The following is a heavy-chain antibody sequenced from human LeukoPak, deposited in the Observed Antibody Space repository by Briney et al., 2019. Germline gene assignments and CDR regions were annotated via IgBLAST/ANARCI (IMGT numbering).Heavy chain of an antibody. D-gene: IGHD2-15*01. Sequence: GRSLRLSCAASGFTFSSYGMHWVRQAPGKGLEWVSAISGSGGSTYYADSVKGRFTISRDNSKNTLYLQMNSLRAEDTAVYYCALRPVYCSGGSCYYYYGMDVWGQGTTVTVSS. CDR2: ISGSGGST. CDR1: GFTFSSYG. CDR3: ALRPVYCSGGSCYYYYGMDV. V-gene: IGHV3-23*01. J-gene: IGHJ6*02.